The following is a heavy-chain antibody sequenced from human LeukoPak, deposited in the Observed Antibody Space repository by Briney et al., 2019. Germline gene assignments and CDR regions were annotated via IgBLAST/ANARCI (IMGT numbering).Heavy chain of an antibody. CDR2: ISAYNGNT. D-gene: IGHD3-22*01. CDR3: ARDWVPYYYYSSGFDN. V-gene: IGHV1-18*01. J-gene: IGHJ4*02. CDR1: GYTFTSYG. Sequence: ASVKVSCKASGYTFTSYGISWVRQAPGQGLEWMGWISAYNGNTNYAQKLQGRVTMTTDTSTSTAYMELRSLRSDDTAVYYCARDWVPYYYYSSGFDNWGQGTLVTVSS.